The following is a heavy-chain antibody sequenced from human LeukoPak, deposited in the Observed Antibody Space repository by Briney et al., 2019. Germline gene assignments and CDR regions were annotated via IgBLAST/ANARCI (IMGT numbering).Heavy chain of an antibody. Sequence: GGSLRLSCAASGFTFSSYAMSWVRQAPGKGLEWVSAISGSGGSTYYADSVKGRFTISRDNSKNTLYLQMNSLRAEDTAVYYCAKDLTRGYCSSTSCSCFDYWGQGTLVTVSS. CDR1: GFTFSSYA. CDR2: ISGSGGST. D-gene: IGHD2-2*01. V-gene: IGHV3-23*01. J-gene: IGHJ4*02. CDR3: AKDLTRGYCSSTSCSCFDY.